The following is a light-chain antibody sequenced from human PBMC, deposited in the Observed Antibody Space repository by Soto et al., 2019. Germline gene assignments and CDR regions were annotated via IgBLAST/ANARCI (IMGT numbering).Light chain of an antibody. CDR2: GNN. CDR3: TSYTNRGGLWV. J-gene: IGLJ3*02. CDR1: SSNIGAGYD. Sequence: QSVLTQPPSVSGAPGQRVTISCTGSSSNIGAGYDVHWYQQLPGTAPKLLIYGNNNRPSGIPDRFSGSKSGTSASLAITGLQAEDEADYYCTSYTNRGGLWVFGGGTKLTVL. V-gene: IGLV1-40*01.